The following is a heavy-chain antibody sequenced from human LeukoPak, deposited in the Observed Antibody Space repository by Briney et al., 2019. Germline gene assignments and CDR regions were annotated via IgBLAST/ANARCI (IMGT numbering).Heavy chain of an antibody. CDR2: MYYSGTT. J-gene: IGHJ4*02. CDR3: ARQRGSGWYHPHLF. Sequence: SETLSLTCSASGGSINTRSYFWGWIRQSPGKGLEWIASMYYSGTTYYNPSLKSRVTISVDTYKSQLSLKLSSVTAADTAVYYCARQRGSGWYHPHLFWGQGILVTVSS. CDR1: GGSINTRSYF. V-gene: IGHV4-39*01. D-gene: IGHD6-19*01.